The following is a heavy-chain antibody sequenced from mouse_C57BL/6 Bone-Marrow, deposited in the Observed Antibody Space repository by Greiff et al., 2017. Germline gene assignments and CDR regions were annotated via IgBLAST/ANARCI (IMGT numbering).Heavy chain of an antibody. CDR3: ARIAGRFITTVVDPPWFAY. V-gene: IGHV8-8*01. CDR2: IWWDDAK. Sequence: QVTLKVSGPGILQPSQTLSLTCSFSGFSLSTFGMGVGWIRQPSGKGLEWLAHIWWDDAKYYNPALKSRLPISKDTSKNQVFLTIANVDTADTATSYCARIAGRFITTVVDPPWFAYWGQGTLVTVSA. J-gene: IGHJ3*01. D-gene: IGHD1-1*01. CDR1: GFSLSTFGMG.